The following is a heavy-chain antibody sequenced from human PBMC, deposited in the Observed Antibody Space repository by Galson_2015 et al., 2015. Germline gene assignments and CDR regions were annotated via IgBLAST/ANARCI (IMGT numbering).Heavy chain of an antibody. CDR3: TTADLWSGYFDY. CDR1: GDTLIELG. J-gene: IGHJ4*01. Sequence: SVKVSCKVSGDTLIELGMHWVRQSPGKGLEYMGGIDHLEGDGKTIYAEKFQGRVVMTEDTSTDTAYMELSSLSSDDTAVYYCTTADLWSGYFDYWGQGTLVTVSS. V-gene: IGHV1-24*01. CDR2: IDHLEGDGKT. D-gene: IGHD3-3*01.